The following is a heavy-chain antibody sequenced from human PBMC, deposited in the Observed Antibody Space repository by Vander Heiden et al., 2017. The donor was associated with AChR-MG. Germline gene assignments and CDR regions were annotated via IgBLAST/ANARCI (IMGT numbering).Heavy chain of an antibody. CDR1: GGTFSGYA. Sequence: QVQLVQSAADVQKPWSSVTVSCMASGGTFSGYASSWGGQAPGQGLEWMGGIIPIFGTANYAQKFQGRVTITADKSTSTAYMELSSLRSEDTAVYYCGSGSPLENYGMDVWGQGTTVTVSS. D-gene: IGHD3-10*01. CDR3: GSGSPLENYGMDV. J-gene: IGHJ6*02. CDR2: IIPIFGTA. V-gene: IGHV1-69*06.